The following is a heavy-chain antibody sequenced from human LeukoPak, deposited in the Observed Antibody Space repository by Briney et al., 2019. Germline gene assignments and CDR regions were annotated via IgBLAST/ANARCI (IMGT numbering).Heavy chain of an antibody. D-gene: IGHD3-22*01. Sequence: PGGSLRLSCAASGFTFSRYEMNWVRQAPGKGLEWVSYISSSGSTIYYADSVKGRFTISRDNAKNSLYLQMNSLRAEDTAVYYCARDPSSGYHDYWGQGTLVTVSS. J-gene: IGHJ4*02. CDR1: GFTFSRYE. CDR2: ISSSGSTI. V-gene: IGHV3-48*03. CDR3: ARDPSSGYHDY.